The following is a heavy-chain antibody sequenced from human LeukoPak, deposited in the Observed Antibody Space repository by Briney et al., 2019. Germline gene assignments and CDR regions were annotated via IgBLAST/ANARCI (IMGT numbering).Heavy chain of an antibody. CDR3: ARVGWPFWLDFDY. D-gene: IGHD3-9*01. CDR1: GGSISSYY. Sequence: SETLSLTCTVSGGSISSYYWSWIRQPPGKGLEWIGYIYYSGSTNYNPSLKSRVTISVDTSKNQFSLKLSSVTAADTVAYYCARVGWPFWLDFDYGGRGTLVTVSS. J-gene: IGHJ4*02. CDR2: IYYSGST. V-gene: IGHV4-59*01.